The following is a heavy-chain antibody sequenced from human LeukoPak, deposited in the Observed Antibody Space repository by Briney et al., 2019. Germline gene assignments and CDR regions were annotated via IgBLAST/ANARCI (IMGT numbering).Heavy chain of an antibody. Sequence: SETLSLTCAVYGGSFSGYYWSWIRQPPGKGLEWIGEINQSGSPNYNPSLKSRITISVDTSKNQFSLKLRSVTAADTAVFSCARVIGDVSGYYVDYWGQGTLVTVSS. CDR3: ARVIGDVSGYYVDY. J-gene: IGHJ4*02. CDR2: INQSGSP. V-gene: IGHV4-34*01. D-gene: IGHD3-22*01. CDR1: GGSFSGYY.